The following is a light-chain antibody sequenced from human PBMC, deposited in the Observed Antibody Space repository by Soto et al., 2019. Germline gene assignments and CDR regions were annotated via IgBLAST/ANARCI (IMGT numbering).Light chain of an antibody. CDR3: MQALQTPIT. CDR2: LSS. CDR1: RSLLHSSGHNF. J-gene: IGKJ5*01. V-gene: IGKV2-28*01. Sequence: FVLSQSALSIVVTPGGPAYISSRSSRSLLHSSGHNFVDWYMQKRGQSPQLXIYLSSNRASGVPDRFSGSAAGTDVTLKISRVEAEDIAVYYCMQALQTPITFGQGTRLEI.